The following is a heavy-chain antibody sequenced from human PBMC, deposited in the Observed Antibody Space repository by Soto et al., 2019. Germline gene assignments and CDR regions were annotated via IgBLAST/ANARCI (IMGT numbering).Heavy chain of an antibody. Sequence: AGGSLRLSCAASGFTFSSYSMNWVRQAPGKGLEWVSYISSSSSTIYYADSVKGRFTISRDNAKNSLYLQMNSLRDEDTAVYYCARVRGFVDTAMPAKSNYGMDVWGQGTTVTVSS. V-gene: IGHV3-48*02. CDR3: ARVRGFVDTAMPAKSNYGMDV. D-gene: IGHD5-18*01. CDR1: GFTFSSYS. CDR2: ISSSSSTI. J-gene: IGHJ6*02.